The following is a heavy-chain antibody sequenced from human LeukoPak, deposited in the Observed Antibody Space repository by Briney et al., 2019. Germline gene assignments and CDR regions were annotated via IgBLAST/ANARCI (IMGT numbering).Heavy chain of an antibody. J-gene: IGHJ4*02. CDR1: GFTFSSYA. CDR3: AKDPSSSTKVRSADY. V-gene: IGHV3-23*01. D-gene: IGHD6-13*01. Sequence: PGGSPRLSCAASGFTFSSYAMGWVRQAPGKGLEWVSSISGSGGSTYYADSVKGRFTISRDNSKNTLYLQMNSLRAEDTAVYYCAKDPSSSTKVRSADYWGQGTLVTVSS. CDR2: ISGSGGST.